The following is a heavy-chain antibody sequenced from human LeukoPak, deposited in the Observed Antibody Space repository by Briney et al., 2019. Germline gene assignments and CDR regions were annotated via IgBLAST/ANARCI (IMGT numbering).Heavy chain of an antibody. D-gene: IGHD1-26*01. CDR1: GFTFSNYW. J-gene: IGHJ4*02. Sequence: GGSLRLSCAASGFTFSNYWMSWVRQAPGKGLEWVANIKEDGTEKYYVDSVKGRSTISRNNARNSMYLQMNGQSAENAAVYYCASGGQVGCWGKGTLVTFS. V-gene: IGHV3-7*01. CDR2: IKEDGTEK. CDR3: ASGGQVGC.